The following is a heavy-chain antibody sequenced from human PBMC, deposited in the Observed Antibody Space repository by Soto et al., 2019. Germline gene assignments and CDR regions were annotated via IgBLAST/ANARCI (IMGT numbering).Heavy chain of an antibody. D-gene: IGHD3-3*01. CDR1: GGSLSGYY. J-gene: IGHJ4*02. CDR2: INHSGST. CDR3: ARGDFAWEPSTDY. V-gene: IGHV4-34*01. Sequence: SETLSLTCAVYGGSLSGYYWSWIRQPPGKGLEWIGEINHSGSTNYSPSLKSRVTILVGTSKSQFSLQLSSVTAADTAMYYCARGDFAWEPSTDYWGQGTLVTVSS.